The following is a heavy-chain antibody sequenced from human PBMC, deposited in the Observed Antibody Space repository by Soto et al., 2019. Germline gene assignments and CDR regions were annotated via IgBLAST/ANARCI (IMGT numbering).Heavy chain of an antibody. CDR2: ISRSSSTI. Sequence: PGRSLRLSCAASGFTFSSYSMNGGRPAPGKGLEWVSYISRSSSTIYYAHTVKGRFTISRDIAMNSVYLQTNSLRDDDTAVYFCARTFMIVVQTFYDYWGQGTLVTVSS. J-gene: IGHJ4*02. D-gene: IGHD3-22*01. CDR1: GFTFSSYS. CDR3: ARTFMIVVQTFYDY. V-gene: IGHV3-48*02.